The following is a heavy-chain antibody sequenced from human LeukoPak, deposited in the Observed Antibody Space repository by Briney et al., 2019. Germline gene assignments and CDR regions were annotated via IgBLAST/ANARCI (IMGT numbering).Heavy chain of an antibody. CDR2: ISSSGSDK. V-gene: IGHV3-48*03. CDR1: GFPFSDHE. CDR3: ARTMWGFDY. Sequence: GGSLRLSCAASGFPFSDHEMNWVRQAPGKGLEWVAYISSSGSDKYYPDSVKGRFTISRDNAKRSLFLQMNSLRVEDTAVYYCARTMWGFDYWGQGTLVTVSS. D-gene: IGHD7-27*01. J-gene: IGHJ4*02.